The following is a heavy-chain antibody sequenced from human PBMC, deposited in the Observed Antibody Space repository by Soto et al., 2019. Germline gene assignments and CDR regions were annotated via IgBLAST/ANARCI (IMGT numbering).Heavy chain of an antibody. CDR3: ARSPAYGDYANLDT. V-gene: IGHV4-4*07. CDR1: GDSVSKYY. J-gene: IGHJ5*02. D-gene: IGHD4-17*01. Sequence: SETLSLTCTVSGDSVSKYYWNWIRQPAGKGLEWIGRIYTTRSPNYNPSLKSRVTMSVDTSKNQFSLKLNLSSVTAADTAVYYCARSPAYGDYANLDTWGQGTLVTVSS. CDR2: IYTTRSP.